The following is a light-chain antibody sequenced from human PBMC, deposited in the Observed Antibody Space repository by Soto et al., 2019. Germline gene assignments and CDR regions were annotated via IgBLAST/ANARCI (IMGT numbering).Light chain of an antibody. CDR2: DAS. Sequence: EIVLTQSPGTLSLSPGERATLSCRASQSVSNNYLAWYQQKPGQAPRLLIYDASKRATGIPGRFSGSGSGTDFTLTISSLEPDDCAVYYCQQRSNWRPALSFGGGTKVDIK. CDR3: QQRSNWRPALS. CDR1: QSVSNNY. J-gene: IGKJ4*01. V-gene: IGKV3D-20*02.